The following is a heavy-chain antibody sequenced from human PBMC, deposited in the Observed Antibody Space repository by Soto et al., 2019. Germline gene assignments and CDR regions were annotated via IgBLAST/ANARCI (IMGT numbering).Heavy chain of an antibody. Sequence: GGSLRLSCAASGFTFSSYSMNWVRQAPGKGLEWVSYITSSSSTIYYADSVKGRFTISRDNAQNSLYLQMNSLRDEDTAVYYCARDKGVSGWYRWLDPWGQGTLVTVSS. CDR2: ITSSSSTI. CDR3: ARDKGVSGWYRWLDP. V-gene: IGHV3-48*02. J-gene: IGHJ5*02. CDR1: GFTFSSYS. D-gene: IGHD6-19*01.